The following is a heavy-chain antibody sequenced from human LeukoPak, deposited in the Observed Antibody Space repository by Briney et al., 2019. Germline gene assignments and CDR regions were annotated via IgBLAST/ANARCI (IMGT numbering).Heavy chain of an antibody. J-gene: IGHJ4*02. CDR1: GFTFSTYA. V-gene: IGHV3-23*01. CDR3: ATTSRSTYYFDY. D-gene: IGHD2-2*02. Sequence: TGGSLRLSCVASGFTFSTYAMSWVRQAPGKGLEWVSSISGSGGGTYDADSVKGRFTISRDNAKNTLYLQMNSLRAEDTAVYYCATTSRSTYYFDYWGQGTLVTVSS. CDR2: ISGSGGGT.